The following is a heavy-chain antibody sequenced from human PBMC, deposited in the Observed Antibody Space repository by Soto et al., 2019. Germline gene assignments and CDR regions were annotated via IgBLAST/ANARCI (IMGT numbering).Heavy chain of an antibody. D-gene: IGHD6-6*01. CDR1: GGSISSGGYS. CDR2: IYHSGST. V-gene: IGHV4-30-2*01. J-gene: IGHJ6*02. Sequence: SETLSLTCAVSGGSISSGGYSWSWIRQPPGKGLEWIGYIYHSGSTYYNPSLKSRVTISVDRSKNQFSLKLSSVTAADTAVYYCARGAGYSSSSNYYYYGMDVWGQGTTVTVSS. CDR3: ARGAGYSSSSNYYYYGMDV.